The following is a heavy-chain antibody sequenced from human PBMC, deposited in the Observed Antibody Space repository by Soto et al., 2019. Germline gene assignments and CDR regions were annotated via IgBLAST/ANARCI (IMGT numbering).Heavy chain of an antibody. V-gene: IGHV3-23*01. D-gene: IGHD3-3*01. Sequence: GGSLRLSCAASGFTFSIYAMSWVRQAPGKGLEWVSAISGSGGSTYYADSVKGRFTISRDNSKNTLYLQMNSLRAEDTAVYYCAKDPVNYDFWSAYYFDYWGQGTLVTFSS. J-gene: IGHJ4*02. CDR1: GFTFSIYA. CDR3: AKDPVNYDFWSAYYFDY. CDR2: ISGSGGST.